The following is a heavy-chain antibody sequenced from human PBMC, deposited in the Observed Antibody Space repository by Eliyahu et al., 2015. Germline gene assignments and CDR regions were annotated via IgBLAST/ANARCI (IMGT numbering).Heavy chain of an antibody. CDR2: IKSRADGGTV. J-gene: IGHJ4*02. D-gene: IGHD3-10*01. CDR3: NGPYYYGSGTYYNTFDY. V-gene: IGHV3-15*01. CDR1: GFXFXKAX. Sequence: EVQLVESGGDLVKPGGSLRLSCGASGFXFXKAXRCGXRQGPGKRAEWVGRIKSRADGGTVEYAAPVQGRFSISRDDSKDMLYLQMNSLKIEDTAVYYCNGPYYYGSGTYYNTFDYWGQGTLVTVSS.